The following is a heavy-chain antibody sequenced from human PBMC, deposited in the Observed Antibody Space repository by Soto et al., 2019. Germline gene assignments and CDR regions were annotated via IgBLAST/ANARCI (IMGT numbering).Heavy chain of an antibody. D-gene: IGHD1-1*01. J-gene: IGHJ3*02. CDR2: IYYSGST. Sequence: QVQLQESGSGLVKPSETLSLTCTVSGGSISSYYWSWIRQPPGKGLEWIGYIYYSGSTNYNPALNSRVTISVDTSKNQFSLKLSSVTAADTAVYYCARHGRWHDLDIWGQGTMVTVSS. CDR1: GGSISSYY. CDR3: ARHGRWHDLDI. V-gene: IGHV4-59*08.